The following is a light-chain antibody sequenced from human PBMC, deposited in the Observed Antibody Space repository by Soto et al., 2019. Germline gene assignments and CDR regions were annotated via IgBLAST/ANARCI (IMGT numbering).Light chain of an antibody. J-gene: IGKJ1*01. Sequence: DIQMTQSPSTLSASVGDRVTLTCRASQSIGTWLAWYQEKPGKAPNLLINDASSVESGVPSRFSGSGSGTEFTLTISSLQPDDFATYYCQQSNSYPWTFGQGTKVDIK. CDR2: DAS. V-gene: IGKV1-5*01. CDR1: QSIGTW. CDR3: QQSNSYPWT.